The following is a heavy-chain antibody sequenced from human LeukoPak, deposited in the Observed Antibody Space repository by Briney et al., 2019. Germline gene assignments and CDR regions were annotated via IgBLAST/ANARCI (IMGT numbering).Heavy chain of an antibody. CDR2: ISSSSYI. CDR3: ARDRWRDRGSVRAFDI. CDR1: GFTFSNYW. V-gene: IGHV3-21*01. Sequence: NPGGSLRLSCAASGFTFSNYWISWVRQAPGKGLEWVSSISSSSYIYYADSVKGRFTISRDNAKNSLYLQMNSLRAEDTAVYYCARDRWRDRGSVRAFDIWGQGTMVTVSS. J-gene: IGHJ3*02. D-gene: IGHD1-14*01.